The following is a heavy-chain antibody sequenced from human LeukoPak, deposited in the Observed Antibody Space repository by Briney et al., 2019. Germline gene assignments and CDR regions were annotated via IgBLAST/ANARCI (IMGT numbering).Heavy chain of an antibody. CDR1: GYSISSGYY. CDR3: ARRYYDSSGYYYDGGHYFDY. V-gene: IGHV4-38-2*01. J-gene: IGHJ4*02. D-gene: IGHD3-22*01. Sequence: SETLSLTCAVSGYSISSGYYWGLIRHSPGRGLEWVCSIYHSGSTYYNPSLKSRVTISVDTFKNQFSLKLRSVTAADTAVYYCARRYYDSSGYYYDGGHYFDYWGQGTLVTVSS. CDR2: IYHSGST.